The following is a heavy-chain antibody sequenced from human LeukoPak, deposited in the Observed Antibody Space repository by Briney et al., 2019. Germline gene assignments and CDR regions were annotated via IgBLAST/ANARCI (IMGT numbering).Heavy chain of an antibody. CDR3: ARPRYEVPAIEDYYGIDV. J-gene: IGHJ6*02. V-gene: IGHV1-46*01. CDR2: VNPSGSTT. Sequence: ASVKVSCKAAGNAFTSYYMHWVRQAPGQGREWMGVVNPSGSTTNYAQKFQGRGTTTRDTSTNTVYMELSSLSSEDTAVYYCARPRYEVPAIEDYYGIDVWGQGTTVTVSS. CDR1: GNAFTSYY. D-gene: IGHD2-2*01.